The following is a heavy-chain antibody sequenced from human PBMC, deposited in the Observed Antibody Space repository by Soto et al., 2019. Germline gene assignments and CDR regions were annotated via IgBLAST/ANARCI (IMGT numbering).Heavy chain of an antibody. Sequence: PSETLSLTCTVSGVSMRSYYWSWIRQPPGKGLEWIGYIYIYNGVSSNYNPSLKSRVTISIDTSKNQFSLRLSSVTAADTAVYYCAREYGDYRRFDYWGQGRLVTVSS. D-gene: IGHD4-17*01. CDR3: AREYGDYRRFDY. V-gene: IGHV4-59*01. CDR1: GVSMRSYY. J-gene: IGHJ4*02. CDR2: IYIYNGVSS.